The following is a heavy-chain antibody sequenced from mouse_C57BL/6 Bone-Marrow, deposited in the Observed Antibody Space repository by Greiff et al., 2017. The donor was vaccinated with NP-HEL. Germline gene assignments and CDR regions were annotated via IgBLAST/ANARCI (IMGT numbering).Heavy chain of an antibody. V-gene: IGHV5-4*01. D-gene: IGHD1-1*01. CDR2: ISDGGSYT. J-gene: IGHJ2*01. CDR3: ARVPTTVVDYFDY. Sequence: EVQRVESGGGLVKPGGSLKLSCAASGFTFSSYAMSWVRQTPEKRLEWVATISDGGSYTYYPDNVKGRFTISRDNAKNNLYLQMSHLKSEDTAMYYCARVPTTVVDYFDYWGQGTTLTVSS. CDR1: GFTFSSYA.